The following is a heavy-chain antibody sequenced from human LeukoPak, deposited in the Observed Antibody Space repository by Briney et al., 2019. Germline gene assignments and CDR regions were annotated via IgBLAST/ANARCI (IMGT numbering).Heavy chain of an antibody. J-gene: IGHJ6*02. CDR2: IYYSGST. CDR1: GGSISSGDYY. CDR3: ARDYGVPSYYYGMDV. Sequence: SETLSLTCTVSGGSISSGDYYWSWIRQPPGKGLEWIGYIYYSGSTYYNPSLKSRVTISVDTSKNQFSLKPSSVTAADTAVYYCARDYGVPSYYYGMDVWGQGTTVTVSS. V-gene: IGHV4-30-4*01. D-gene: IGHD4-17*01.